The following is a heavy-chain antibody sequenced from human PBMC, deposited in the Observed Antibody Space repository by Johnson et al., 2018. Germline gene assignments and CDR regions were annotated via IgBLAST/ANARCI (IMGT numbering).Heavy chain of an antibody. Sequence: QVQLVESGGGVVQPGRSLRLSCAASGFTFSTYGMHWVRQAPGKGLEWVAVISYDGSNKFYADSVKGRFTISRENSKNTVYVQMNGLRAEDTAVYYCARGEGYSGYDSDAFDIWGQGTMVTVSS. J-gene: IGHJ3*02. CDR3: ARGEGYSGYDSDAFDI. D-gene: IGHD5-12*01. CDR2: ISYDGSNK. V-gene: IGHV3-30*03. CDR1: GFTFSTYG.